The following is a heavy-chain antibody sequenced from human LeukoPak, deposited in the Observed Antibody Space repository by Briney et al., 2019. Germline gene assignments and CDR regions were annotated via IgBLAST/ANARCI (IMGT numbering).Heavy chain of an antibody. Sequence: GSLRLSCVGSGFTFSNYFIIWVRQAPGKGLQWVANMKKDGSETKYVDSVKGRFTISRDNTKNSLYLQMNSLRAEDTAVYYCGRHRSGSGTYFIDYWGQGTLVSVSS. D-gene: IGHD3-10*01. CDR2: MKKDGSET. V-gene: IGHV3-7*01. CDR1: GFTFSNYF. J-gene: IGHJ4*02. CDR3: GRHRSGSGTYFIDY.